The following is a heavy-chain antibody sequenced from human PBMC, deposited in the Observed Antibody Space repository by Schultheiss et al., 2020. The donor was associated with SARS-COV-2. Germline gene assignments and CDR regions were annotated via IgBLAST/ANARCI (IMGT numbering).Heavy chain of an antibody. V-gene: IGHV1-8*02. CDR1: GYTFTSYG. Sequence: ASVKVSCKASGYTFTSYGISWVRQAPGQGLEWMGWMNPNSGNTGYAQKFQGRVTMTRDTSISTAYMELSRLRSDDTAVYYCAREGGGYCSSTSCSDWFDPWGQGTTVTVSS. CDR2: MNPNSGNT. D-gene: IGHD2-2*01. CDR3: AREGGGYCSSTSCSDWFDP. J-gene: IGHJ5*01.